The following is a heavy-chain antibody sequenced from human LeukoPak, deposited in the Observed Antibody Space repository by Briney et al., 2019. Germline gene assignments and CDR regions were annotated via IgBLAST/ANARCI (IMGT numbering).Heavy chain of an antibody. CDR3: ARDTSFHY. Sequence: GGSLRLSCEASGFXFSTYWIHWVRQAPGKGLVWISRINSDGSNTNYADSVKGRFTISRDNANNTLYLQMNSLRAEDTAVYYCARDTSFHYWGQGTLVTVSS. V-gene: IGHV3-74*01. CDR2: INSDGSNT. CDR1: GFXFSTYW. J-gene: IGHJ4*02.